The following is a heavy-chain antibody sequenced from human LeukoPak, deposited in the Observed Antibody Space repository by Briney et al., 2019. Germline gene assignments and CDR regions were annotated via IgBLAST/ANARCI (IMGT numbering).Heavy chain of an antibody. D-gene: IGHD5-24*01. V-gene: IGHV3-30-3*01. CDR1: GFTFSSYA. CDR2: ISYDGSNK. J-gene: IGHJ4*02. Sequence: QSGGSLRLSCAASGFTFSSYAMHWVRQAPGKGLEWVAVISYDGSNKYYADSVKGRFTISRDNSKNTLYLQMNSLRAEDTAVYYCARENKRSYALDYWGQGTPVTVSS. CDR3: ARENKRSYALDY.